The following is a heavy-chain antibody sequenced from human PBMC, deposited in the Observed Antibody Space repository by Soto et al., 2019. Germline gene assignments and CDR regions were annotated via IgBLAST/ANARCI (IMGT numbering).Heavy chain of an antibody. D-gene: IGHD3-22*01. CDR1: WFTVSSNY. CDR3: ASRGRHYYDSSGYYFPFDY. J-gene: IGHJ4*02. CDR2: IYSGGST. Sequence: VGSLRLSCAASWFTVSSNYMSWVRQAPGKGLEWVSVIYSGGSTYYADSVKGRFTISRDNSKNTLYLQMNSLRAEDTAVYYCASRGRHYYDSSGYYFPFDYWGQGTLVTVSS. V-gene: IGHV3-53*01.